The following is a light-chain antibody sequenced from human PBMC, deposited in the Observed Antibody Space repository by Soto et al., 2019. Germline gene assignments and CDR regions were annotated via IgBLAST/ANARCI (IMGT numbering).Light chain of an antibody. J-gene: IGKJ3*01. V-gene: IGKV3-11*01. CDR1: QSVSSY. CDR3: QQRSNWPPRFT. Sequence: EIVLTQSPATLSLSPGERATLSCRASQSVSSYLAWYQQKPGQAPRLLIYDASNRATGIPARFSGSGSGTDFTLTISSLEPEDFAVHYGQQRSNWPPRFTFGPGTKVDIK. CDR2: DAS.